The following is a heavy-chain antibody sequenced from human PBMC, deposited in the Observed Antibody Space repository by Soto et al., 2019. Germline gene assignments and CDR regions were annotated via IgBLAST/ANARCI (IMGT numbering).Heavy chain of an antibody. CDR2: IYYRGGN. Sequence: SETLSLTCTFSGFSISSGAYYWGWIRQPPGKGLEWIGIIYYRGGNYYNPSLLDRITMSVDSSKNQFSLVLTSVTVADTAVYFCARHRLGDYGGPDQWGQGTLVTVSS. CDR3: ARHRLGDYGGPDQ. V-gene: IGHV4-39*01. D-gene: IGHD4-17*01. CDR1: GFSISSGAYY. J-gene: IGHJ4*02.